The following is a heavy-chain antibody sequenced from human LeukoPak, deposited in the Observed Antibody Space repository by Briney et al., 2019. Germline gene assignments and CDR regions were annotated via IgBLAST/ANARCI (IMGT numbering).Heavy chain of an antibody. CDR2: IIPIIGTA. V-gene: IGHV1-69*13. CDR1: GGTFSSYA. J-gene: IGHJ5*02. CDR3: ARGGRRGAVDTAMVTP. D-gene: IGHD5-18*01. Sequence: SVKVSCKASGGTFSSYAISWVRQAPGQGLEWMGGIIPIIGTANYTQKFQGRVTITADESTSTAYMELSSLRSEDTAVYYCARGGRRGAVDTAMVTPWGQGTLVTVSS.